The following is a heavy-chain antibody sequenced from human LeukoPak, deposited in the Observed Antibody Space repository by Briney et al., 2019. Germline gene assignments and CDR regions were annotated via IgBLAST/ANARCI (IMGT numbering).Heavy chain of an antibody. Sequence: KPGGSLRLSCAASGFTFSDYYMSWIRQAPGKGLEWVSYISNGAGTIYYADSVKGRFTISRDNAKNSLYLQMNSLRVEDTAVYYCARLSSGYYHQLATFDYWGQGILVTVSS. V-gene: IGHV3-11*04. J-gene: IGHJ4*02. D-gene: IGHD3-22*01. CDR3: ARLSSGYYHQLATFDY. CDR2: ISNGAGTI. CDR1: GFTFSDYY.